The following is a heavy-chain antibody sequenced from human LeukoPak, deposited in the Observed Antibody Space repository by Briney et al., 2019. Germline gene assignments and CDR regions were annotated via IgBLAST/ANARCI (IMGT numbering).Heavy chain of an antibody. J-gene: IGHJ4*02. CDR3: TRGSYDVLTGYSTLGEY. D-gene: IGHD3-9*01. CDR1: GGSISSRSYY. V-gene: IGHV4-39*01. Sequence: SETLSLTCTVSGGSISSRSYYWGWVRQPPGKGLEWIGSIYYSGRTYYHPSLKSRVTISVDTSKNQFSLKLSSVTAADTAVYYCTRGSYDVLTGYSTLGEYWGQGTLVTVSS. CDR2: IYYSGRT.